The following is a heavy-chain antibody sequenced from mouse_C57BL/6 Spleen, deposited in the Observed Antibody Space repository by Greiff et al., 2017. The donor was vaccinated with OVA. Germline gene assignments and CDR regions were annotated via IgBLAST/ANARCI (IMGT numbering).Heavy chain of an antibody. J-gene: IGHJ3*01. CDR1: GFTFSNYW. CDR3: TATDPFAY. CDR2: IRLKSDNYAT. Sequence: DVMLVESGGGLVQPGGSMKLSCVASGFTFSNYWMNWVRQSPEKGLEWVAQIRLKSDNYATHYAESVKGRFTISRDDSKSSVYLQMNNLRAEDTGIYYCTATDPFAYWGQGTLVTVSA. V-gene: IGHV6-3*01.